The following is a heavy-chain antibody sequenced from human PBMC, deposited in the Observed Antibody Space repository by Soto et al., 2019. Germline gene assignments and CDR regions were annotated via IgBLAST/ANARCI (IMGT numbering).Heavy chain of an antibody. CDR1: GGPISSYD. J-gene: IGHJ5*02. CDR2: IYYSGST. Sequence: PSETLSLNCTVSGGPISSYDWSWIRQPPEKGLERIKYIYYSGSTNYNPSLKSRDTISVDTSKNQFSLKLSSVTAADTAVYYCARASFYPEDIVVVPAAMEENWFDPWGQGTLVTVSS. CDR3: ARASFYPEDIVVVPAAMEENWFDP. V-gene: IGHV4-59*01. D-gene: IGHD2-2*01.